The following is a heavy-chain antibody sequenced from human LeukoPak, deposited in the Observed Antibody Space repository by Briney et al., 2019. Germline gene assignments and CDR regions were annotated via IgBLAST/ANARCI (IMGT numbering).Heavy chain of an antibody. D-gene: IGHD3-22*01. CDR2: IYYSGST. J-gene: IGHJ4*02. Sequence: PSETLSLTCTVSGGSISSYYWSWIRQPPGKGLEWIGYIYYSGSTNYNPSLKSRVTISVDTSKNQFSLKLSSVTAADTAVYYCATTTYYYDSGGYNLDYWGQGTLVTVSS. V-gene: IGHV4-59*08. CDR3: ATTTYYYDSGGYNLDY. CDR1: GGSISSYY.